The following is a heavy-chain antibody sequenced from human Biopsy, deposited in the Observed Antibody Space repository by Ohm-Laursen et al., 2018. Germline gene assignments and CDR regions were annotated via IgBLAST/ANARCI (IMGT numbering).Heavy chain of an antibody. V-gene: IGHV4-59*01. CDR1: GGSISSYY. J-gene: IGHJ4*02. D-gene: IGHD2-21*02. CDR3: ARDDAVTVIRGLYY. CDR2: IYYSGTT. Sequence: TLSLTCTVSGGSISSYYWNWIRQPPGKGLEWIGYIYYSGTTDYSPSLKSRVTISIDKSKNQFSLKLSSVTAEDTAVYYCARDDAVTVIRGLYYWGQGALVTVSS.